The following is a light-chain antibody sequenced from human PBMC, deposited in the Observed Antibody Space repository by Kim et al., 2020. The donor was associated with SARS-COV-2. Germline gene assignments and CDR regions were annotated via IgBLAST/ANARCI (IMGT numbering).Light chain of an antibody. J-gene: IGKJ5*01. CDR3: QQYGGSPSIT. CDR1: QSIGSSN. CDR2: GAS. Sequence: IVLTQSPGTLSLSPGERATLSCRASQSIGSSNLAWYQQKPGQAPRLLIYGASTRATGIPDRFSGSGSGTDFTLSISRAEPEDFVVYYCQQYGGSPSITFGQGTRLEFK. V-gene: IGKV3-20*01.